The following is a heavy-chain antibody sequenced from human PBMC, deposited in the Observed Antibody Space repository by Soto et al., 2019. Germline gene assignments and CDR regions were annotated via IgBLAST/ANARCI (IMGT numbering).Heavy chain of an antibody. J-gene: IGHJ4*02. CDR3: ARILGSAAEMDY. CDR2: IFSNQEK. V-gene: IGHV2-26*01. Sequence: QVTLKESGPVLVKPTETLTLTCTVSGFSLSNARMGVSWIRQPPGKALERLPHIFSNQEKTYSISLQSKLTISKHTSKSQVDLTMTNMAPVDTATYYCARILGSAAEMDYWVQGTLVSVST. CDR1: GFSLSNARMG. D-gene: IGHD3-10*01.